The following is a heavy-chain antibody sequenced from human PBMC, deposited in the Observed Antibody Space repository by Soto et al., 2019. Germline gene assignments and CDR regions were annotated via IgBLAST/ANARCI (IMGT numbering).Heavy chain of an antibody. D-gene: IGHD2-15*01. CDR3: ARDGAVYCSGGSCYLIGMDV. CDR1: GYTFTSYA. CDR2: INAGNGNT. V-gene: IGHV1-3*01. Sequence: ASVKVSCKASGYTFTSYAMHWVRQAPGQRLEWMGWINAGNGNTKYSQKFQGRVTITRDTSASTAYMELSSLRSEDTAVYYCARDGAVYCSGGSCYLIGMDVWGQGTTVTSP. J-gene: IGHJ6*02.